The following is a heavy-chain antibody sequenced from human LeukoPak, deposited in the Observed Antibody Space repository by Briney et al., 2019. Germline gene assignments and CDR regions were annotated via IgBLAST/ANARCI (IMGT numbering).Heavy chain of an antibody. V-gene: IGHV3-7*03. CDR2: IKQDETEK. CDR1: GFTFSNFW. Sequence: PGESLRLSCTASGFTFSNFWMGWVRQAPGKGLEWVANIKQDETEKFYLGSVKGRFTISRDNSKNTLYLQMISLRAEDTAVYYCAKRRDGWFDPWGQGTLVTVSS. D-gene: IGHD4-17*01. CDR3: AKRRDGWFDP. J-gene: IGHJ5*02.